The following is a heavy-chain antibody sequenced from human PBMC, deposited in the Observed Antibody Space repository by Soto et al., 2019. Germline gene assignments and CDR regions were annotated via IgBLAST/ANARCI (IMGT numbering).Heavy chain of an antibody. V-gene: IGHV4-39*01. Sequence: QLQLQESGPGLVKPSETLSLTCTVSGGSISSSSYYWGWIRQPPGKGLEWIGSIYYSGSTYYNPSLKSRVTRSGHPSKNQSSLKLSSGTAADTAVYYCARRLYYDSSGFEGGGMDVWGQGTTVTVSS. J-gene: IGHJ6*02. CDR3: ARRLYYDSSGFEGGGMDV. D-gene: IGHD3-22*01. CDR2: IYYSGST. CDR1: GGSISSSSYY.